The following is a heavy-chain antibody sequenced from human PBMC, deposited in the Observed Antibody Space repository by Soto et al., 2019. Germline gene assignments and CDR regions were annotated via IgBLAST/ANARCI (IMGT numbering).Heavy chain of an antibody. D-gene: IGHD6-13*01. CDR3: AKASIAAAQNEYYFDY. J-gene: IGHJ4*02. Sequence: PGGSLRLSCAASGFTFSSYAMSWVRQAPGKGLEWVSAISGSGGSTYYADSVKGRFTISRDNSKNTLYLQMNSLRAEDTAVYYCAKASIAAAQNEYYFDYWGQGTLVTVSS. CDR2: ISGSGGST. V-gene: IGHV3-23*01. CDR1: GFTFSSYA.